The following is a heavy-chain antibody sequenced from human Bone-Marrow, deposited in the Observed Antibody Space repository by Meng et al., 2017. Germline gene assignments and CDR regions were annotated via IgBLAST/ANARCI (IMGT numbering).Heavy chain of an antibody. CDR2: INHSGST. V-gene: IGHV4-34*01. Sequence: ESLKISCAVYGGSFSGYYWSWIRQPPGKGLEWIGEINHSGSTNYNPSLKSRVTISVDTSKNQFSLKLSSVTAADTAVYYCARLYYYDSSGYYYGEYFQHWGQGTLVTVSS. D-gene: IGHD3-22*01. J-gene: IGHJ1*01. CDR1: GGSFSGYY. CDR3: ARLYYYDSSGYYYGEYFQH.